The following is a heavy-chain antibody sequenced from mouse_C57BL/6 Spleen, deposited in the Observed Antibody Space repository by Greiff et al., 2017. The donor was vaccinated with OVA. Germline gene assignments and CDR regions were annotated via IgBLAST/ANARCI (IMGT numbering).Heavy chain of an antibody. J-gene: IGHJ1*03. Sequence: EVQLQQSGPELVKPGASVKIPCKASGYTFTDYNMDWVKQSHGKSLEWIGDINPNTGGTIYNQKFKGKATLTVDKSSSTAYMELRSLTSEDTAVYYCAREYYGSSPWYFDVWGTGTTVTVSS. CDR1: GYTFTDYN. V-gene: IGHV1-18*01. CDR3: AREYYGSSPWYFDV. D-gene: IGHD1-1*01. CDR2: INPNTGGT.